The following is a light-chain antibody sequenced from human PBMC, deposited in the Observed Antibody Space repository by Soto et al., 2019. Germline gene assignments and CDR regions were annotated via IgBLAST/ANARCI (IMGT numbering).Light chain of an antibody. CDR2: EVS. J-gene: IGLJ1*01. Sequence: QSVVTQPASVPGSPGQSITISCTATSDDVGDYNFVSWYQQHPGKPPKLMIFEVSNRPSGIYIRFSGSKSGTTASLTISRLQADDEADYYCRSYTTTSTPYVFGTGTKLTVL. CDR3: RSYTTTSTPYV. CDR1: SDDVGDYNF. V-gene: IGLV2-14*01.